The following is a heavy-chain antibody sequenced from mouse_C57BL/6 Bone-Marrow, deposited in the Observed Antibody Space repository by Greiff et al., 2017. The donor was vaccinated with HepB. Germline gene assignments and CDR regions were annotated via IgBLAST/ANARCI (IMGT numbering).Heavy chain of an antibody. CDR2: IRNKANGYTT. J-gene: IGHJ2*01. Sequence: EVQLVESGGGLVQPGGSLSLSCAASGFTFTDYYMSWVRQPPGKALEWLGFIRNKANGYTTEYSASVKGRFTISIDNSQSLLYLQMNALRADDSATYCCARYAYVSLDYWGQGTTLTVSS. D-gene: IGHD2-14*01. V-gene: IGHV7-3*01. CDR1: GFTFTDYY. CDR3: ARYAYVSLDY.